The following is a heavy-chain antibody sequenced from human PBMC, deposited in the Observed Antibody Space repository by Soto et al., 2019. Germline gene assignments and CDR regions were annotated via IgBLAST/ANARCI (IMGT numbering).Heavy chain of an antibody. CDR3: ARGGRGINWNYSYGMDV. J-gene: IGHJ6*02. CDR1: GFTFSSYG. D-gene: IGHD3-10*01. CDR2: IWYDGSNK. Sequence: QVQLVESGGGVVQPGRSLRLSCAASGFTFSSYGMHWVRQAPGKGLEWVAVIWYDGSNKYYADSVKGRFTISRDNSKNTLYPQMNSLRAEDTAVYYWARGGRGINWNYSYGMDVWGQGPTVTVSS. V-gene: IGHV3-33*01.